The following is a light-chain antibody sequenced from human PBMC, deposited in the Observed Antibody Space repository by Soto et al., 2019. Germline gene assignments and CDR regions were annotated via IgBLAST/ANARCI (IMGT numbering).Light chain of an antibody. V-gene: IGLV2-11*01. Sequence: ALTQPRSVSGSPGQSVTISCTGTSSDVGGYNYVSWYQQHPGKAPKLVIYDVSKRPSGVPDRFSGSKSGNTASLTISGLQAEDEADYYCCSYAGSYTYVFGTGTKVTVL. CDR3: CSYAGSYTYV. J-gene: IGLJ1*01. CDR1: SSDVGGYNY. CDR2: DVS.